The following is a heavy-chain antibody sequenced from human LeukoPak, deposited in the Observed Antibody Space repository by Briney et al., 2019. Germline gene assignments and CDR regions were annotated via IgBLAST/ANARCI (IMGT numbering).Heavy chain of an antibody. V-gene: IGHV4-61*02. CDR2: IYTSGST. D-gene: IGHD3-16*02. J-gene: IGHJ5*02. CDR1: GGSMSSGSYY. Sequence: SETLSLTCTVSGGSMSSGSYYWSWIRQPAGKGLEWIGRIYTSGSTNYNPSLKSRVTISVDTSKNQFSLKLSSVTAADTAVYYCARDRAYDYVWGSHRYIWFDPWGQGTLVTVSS. CDR3: ARDRAYDYVWGSHRYIWFDP.